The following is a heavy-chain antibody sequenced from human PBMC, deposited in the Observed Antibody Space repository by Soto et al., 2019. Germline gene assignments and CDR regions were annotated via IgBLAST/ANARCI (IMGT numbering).Heavy chain of an antibody. CDR1: GFTFSSYS. Sequence: GGSLRLSCAASGFTFSSYSMNWVRQAPGKGLEWVSSISSSSSYIYYADSVKGRFTISRDNAKNSLYLQTNSLRAEDTAVYYCARDKGGAGHFDYWGQGTLVTVSS. J-gene: IGHJ4*02. D-gene: IGHD1-26*01. V-gene: IGHV3-21*01. CDR3: ARDKGGAGHFDY. CDR2: ISSSSSYI.